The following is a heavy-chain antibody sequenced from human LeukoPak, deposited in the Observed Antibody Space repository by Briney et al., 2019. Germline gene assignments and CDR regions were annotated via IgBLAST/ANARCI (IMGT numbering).Heavy chain of an antibody. Sequence: GASVKVSCKASGYTLTEYYIHWVRQAPGQGLEWMGWINPNSGGTNYAQKFQGRVTMTRDTSISTAYMELSRLRSDDTAVYYCARGDYDILTGYYPDPAYYFDYWGQGTLVTVSS. V-gene: IGHV1-2*02. CDR1: GYTLTEYY. CDR3: ARGDYDILTGYYPDPAYYFDY. D-gene: IGHD3-9*01. J-gene: IGHJ4*02. CDR2: INPNSGGT.